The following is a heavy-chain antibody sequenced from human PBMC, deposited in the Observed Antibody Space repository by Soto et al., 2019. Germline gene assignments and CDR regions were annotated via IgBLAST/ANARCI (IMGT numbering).Heavy chain of an antibody. J-gene: IGHJ6*02. Sequence: SETLSLTCAVSGYSIRSGYFWGWIRQPPGKGLEWIGSMYHSGITYYNLSLKSRVTISVDTSKNQLSLKLSSATAADTAVYYCARSMYSTSAQLYSGMDVWGQGTTVTVSS. CDR2: MYHSGIT. CDR1: GYSIRSGYF. D-gene: IGHD6-6*01. V-gene: IGHV4-38-2*01. CDR3: ARSMYSTSAQLYSGMDV.